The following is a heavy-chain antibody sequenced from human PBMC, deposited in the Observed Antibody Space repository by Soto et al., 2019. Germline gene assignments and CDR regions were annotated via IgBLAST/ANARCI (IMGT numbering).Heavy chain of an antibody. CDR1: GGSISSGGYS. CDR3: ARSYYDSTGFAVDP. D-gene: IGHD3-22*01. CDR2: IYHSGST. Sequence: SATLSLTCAVSGGSISSGGYSWSWIRQPPGKGLEWIGYIYHSGSTYYNPSLKSRVTISVDRSKNQFSMRVTSVTAADTAVYYCARSYYDSTGFAVDPWGQGTLVTVSS. V-gene: IGHV4-30-2*01. J-gene: IGHJ5*02.